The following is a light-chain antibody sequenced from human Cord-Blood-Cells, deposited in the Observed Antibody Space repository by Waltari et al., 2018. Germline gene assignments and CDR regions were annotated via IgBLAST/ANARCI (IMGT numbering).Light chain of an antibody. V-gene: IGKV2-30*01. CDR1: QSLVYSDGNTY. CDR2: KVS. J-gene: IGKJ2*01. CDR3: MRGTPLDQPPTYT. Sequence: DVVMTQSPLSLPVTLGQPASISCRSSQSLVYSDGNTYLNWFQQRPGQSPRRLIYKVSTRDSEIPDRFSGSGSGTDFTLKISSVEAEDVGVYYCMRGTPLDQPPTYTFGQGTKLEIK.